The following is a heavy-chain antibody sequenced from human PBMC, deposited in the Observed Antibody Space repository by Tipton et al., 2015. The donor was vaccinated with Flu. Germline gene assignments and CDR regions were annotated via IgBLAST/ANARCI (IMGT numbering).Heavy chain of an antibody. D-gene: IGHD3-16*01. CDR1: GFNFNDYY. Sequence: QVQLVQSGGGLVKPGGSLRLSCEVSGFNFNDYYMNWIRQAPGKGLEWVAYISSSGSTTYYLDSVKGRFTISRDNAKNSLYLQMRSLRAEDTALYFCARDPVNYDYDWGRISSGDYWGQGTLVTVSS. CDR2: ISSSGSTT. CDR3: ARDPVNYDYDWGRISSGDY. V-gene: IGHV3-11*01. J-gene: IGHJ4*02.